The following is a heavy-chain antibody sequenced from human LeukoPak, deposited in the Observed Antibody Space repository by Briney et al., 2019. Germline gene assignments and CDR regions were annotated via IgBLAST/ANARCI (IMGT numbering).Heavy chain of an antibody. CDR2: IYHSGST. V-gene: IGHV4-30-2*01. CDR3: ARDFLRFDP. Sequence: TLSLTCAVSGGSISSGGYSWSWIRQPPGKGLEWIGYIYHSGSTYYNPSLKSRVTISVDRSKNQFSLKLSSVTAADTAVYYCARDFLRFDPWGQGTLVTVSS. CDR1: GGSISSGGYS. J-gene: IGHJ5*02.